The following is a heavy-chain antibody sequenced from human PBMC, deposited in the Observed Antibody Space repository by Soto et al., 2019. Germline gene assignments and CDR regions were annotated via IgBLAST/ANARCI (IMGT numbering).Heavy chain of an antibody. CDR3: ARVPTNYSDRTGSYYDAFDI. CDR1: GFTFSSYW. V-gene: IGHV3-7*03. Sequence: GGSLRLSCAASGFTFSSYWMSWVRQAPGKGLEWVANIKQDGSEKYYVDSVKGRFTISRDNAKNSLYLQMNSLRAEDTAVYYCARVPTNYSDRTGSYYDAFDIWGQGTMVTVSS. CDR2: IKQDGSEK. J-gene: IGHJ3*02. D-gene: IGHD3-22*01.